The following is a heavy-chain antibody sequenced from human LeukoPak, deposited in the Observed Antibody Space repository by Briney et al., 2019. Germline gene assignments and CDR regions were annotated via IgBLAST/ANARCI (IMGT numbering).Heavy chain of an antibody. CDR2: IYYSGST. J-gene: IGHJ4*02. V-gene: IGHV4-31*03. CDR1: GGSISSGGYY. CDR3: ARTYDYVWGSYRQDDY. D-gene: IGHD3-16*02. Sequence: SETLSLTCTVSGGSISSGGYYWSWIRQHPGKGLEWIGYIYYSGSTYYNPSLKSRVTISVDTSKNQFSLKLSSVTDADTAVYYCARTYDYVWGSYRQDDYWGQGTLVTVSS.